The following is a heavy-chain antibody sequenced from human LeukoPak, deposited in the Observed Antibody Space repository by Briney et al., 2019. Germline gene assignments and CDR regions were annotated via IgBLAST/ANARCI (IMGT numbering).Heavy chain of an antibody. J-gene: IGHJ6*04. CDR2: ISYDGSNK. D-gene: IGHD3-10*02. V-gene: IGHV3-30*18. CDR3: AELGITMIGGV. Sequence: PGGSLRLSCAASGFTFSSYSMNWVRQAPGKGLEWVAVISYDGSNKYYADSVKGRFTISRDNSKNTPYLQMNSLRAEDTAVYYCAELGITMIGGVWGKGTTVTISS. CDR1: GFTFSSYS.